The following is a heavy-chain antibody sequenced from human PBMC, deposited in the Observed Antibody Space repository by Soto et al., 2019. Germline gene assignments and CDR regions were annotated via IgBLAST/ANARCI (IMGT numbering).Heavy chain of an antibody. CDR3: ARAGCSGGSCYSSWFDP. D-gene: IGHD2-15*01. CDR2: IIPIFGTA. Sequence: SVKVSCKASGGTFSSYAISWVRQAPGQGLEWMGGIIPIFGTANYAQKFQGRVTITADESTSTAYMELSSLRSEDTAVYYCARAGCSGGSCYSSWFDPWGQGTLVTVSS. V-gene: IGHV1-69*13. J-gene: IGHJ5*02. CDR1: GGTFSSYA.